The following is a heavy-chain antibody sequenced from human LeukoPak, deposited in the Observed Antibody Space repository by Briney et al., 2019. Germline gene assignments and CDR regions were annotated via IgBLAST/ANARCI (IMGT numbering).Heavy chain of an antibody. CDR1: GGSISSSSYY. CDR3: ARQDRRFAEPYYFDY. Sequence: KTSETLSLTCTVSGGSISSSSYYWGWIRQPPGKGLEWIGSIYYSGSTYYNPSLKSRVTISVDTSKNQFSLKLSSVTAADTAVYYCARQDRRFAEPYYFDYWGQGTLVTVSS. V-gene: IGHV4-39*01. D-gene: IGHD1-26*01. J-gene: IGHJ4*02. CDR2: IYYSGST.